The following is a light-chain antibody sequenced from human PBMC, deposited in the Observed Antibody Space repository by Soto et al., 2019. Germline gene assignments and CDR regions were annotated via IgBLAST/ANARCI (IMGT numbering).Light chain of an antibody. CDR1: QSLLHGDGKTS. V-gene: IGKV2D-29*01. CDR2: EVS. CDR3: MQSIQLPFT. Sequence: DIALTQTPLSLSVTPGQAASISCTSSQSLLHGDGKTSLYWFLRRPGQPPQILSYEVSNRFYRVPDRFSGRGSGADFTLTISGVEAEDVVLYYCMQSIQLPFTYGKGNKLDI. J-gene: IGKJ2*01.